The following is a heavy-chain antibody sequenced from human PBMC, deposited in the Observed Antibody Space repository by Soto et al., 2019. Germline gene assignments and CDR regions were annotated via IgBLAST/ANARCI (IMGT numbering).Heavy chain of an antibody. J-gene: IGHJ4*02. Sequence: QVHLVQSGAEVKKPGASVKVSCKGSGYAFTTYGITWVRQAPGQGLEWMGWISAHNGNTNYAQKLPGRVTVTRDTSTSTAYMELSSLRSAATAVYSCARGRYGDYWGQGALVTVSS. V-gene: IGHV1-18*01. CDR1: GYAFTTYG. CDR3: ARGRYGDY. CDR2: ISAHNGNT. D-gene: IGHD1-1*01.